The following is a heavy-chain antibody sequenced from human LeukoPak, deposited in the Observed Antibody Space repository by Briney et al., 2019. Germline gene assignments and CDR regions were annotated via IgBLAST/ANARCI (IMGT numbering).Heavy chain of an antibody. J-gene: IGHJ4*02. CDR1: GFTVSSNY. D-gene: IGHD3-22*01. Sequence: TGGSLRLSCAASGFTVSSNYMSWVRQAPGKGLEWVSVIYSGGSTYYADSVKGRFTISRDNSKNTLYLQMNSLRAEDTAVYYCARGRTQGYYDSSGYPAESYYFDYWGQGTLVTVSS. CDR3: ARGRTQGYYDSSGYPAESYYFDY. CDR2: IYSGGST. V-gene: IGHV3-66*01.